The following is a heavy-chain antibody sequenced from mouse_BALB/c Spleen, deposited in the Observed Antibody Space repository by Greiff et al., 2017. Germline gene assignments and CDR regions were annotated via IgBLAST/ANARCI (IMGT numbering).Heavy chain of an antibody. V-gene: IGHV2-2*02. D-gene: IGHD2-10*02. CDR2: IWSGGST. CDR3: AREYGNSPMDY. CDR1: GFSLTSYG. Sequence: VQLQQSGPGLVQPSQSLSITCTVSGFSLTSYGVHWVRQSPGKGLEWLGVIWSGGSTDYNAAFISRLSISKDNSKSQVFFKMNSLQANDTAIYYCAREYGNSPMDYWGQGTSVTVSS. J-gene: IGHJ4*01.